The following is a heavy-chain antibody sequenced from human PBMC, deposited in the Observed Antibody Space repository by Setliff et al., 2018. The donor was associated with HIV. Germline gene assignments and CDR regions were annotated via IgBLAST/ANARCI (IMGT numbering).Heavy chain of an antibody. V-gene: IGHV4-59*08. Sequence: SETLSLTCTVSDASISNYQWSWIRQPPGKGLEWIGYIYYSGSTNYNPSLKSRVTISIDTSTNQFSLKLSSVTAADTAVYYCARLFIPNYFDPWGQGTLVTVSS. D-gene: IGHD2-21*01. CDR1: DASISNYQ. J-gene: IGHJ5*02. CDR3: ARLFIPNYFDP. CDR2: IYYSGST.